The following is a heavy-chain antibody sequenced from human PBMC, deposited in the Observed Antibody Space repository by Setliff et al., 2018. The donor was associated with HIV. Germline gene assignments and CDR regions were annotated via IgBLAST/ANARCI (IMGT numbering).Heavy chain of an antibody. CDR1: GYIFTTYG. D-gene: IGHD3-10*01. CDR2: VSAHNGIT. CDR3: ARDGMVRGVRRKLDY. J-gene: IGHJ4*02. V-gene: IGHV1-18*01. Sequence: ASVKVSCKSSGYIFTTYGISWVRQAPGQGLEWMGWVSAHNGITNYAKKFQGRVTMTTDTSTSTAYMDLRSLGSDDTAVYYCARDGMVRGVRRKLDYWGRGTLVTVSS.